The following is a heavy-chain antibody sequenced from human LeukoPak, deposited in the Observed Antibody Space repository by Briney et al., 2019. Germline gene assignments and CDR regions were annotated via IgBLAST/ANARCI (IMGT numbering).Heavy chain of an antibody. Sequence: GGSLRLSCAASGFTFSSYAMNWVRQAPGKGLEWVSAFSGSADRTYYADSVRGRFTVSRDNSKNTLYLQMNSLRAEDTAVYYCAKSRTGVYYFDYWGQGTLVTVSS. CDR3: AKSRTGVYYFDY. V-gene: IGHV3-23*01. CDR2: FSGSADRT. CDR1: GFTFSSYA. J-gene: IGHJ4*02. D-gene: IGHD3-10*01.